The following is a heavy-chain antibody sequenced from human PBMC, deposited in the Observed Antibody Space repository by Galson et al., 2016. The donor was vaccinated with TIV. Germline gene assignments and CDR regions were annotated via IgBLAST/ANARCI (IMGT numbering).Heavy chain of an antibody. J-gene: IGHJ4*02. D-gene: IGHD3-16*01. CDR2: IIAIFGTT. Sequence: SVKVSCKASGGIFNRYAISWVRQAPGQGLEWMGKIIAIFGTTNYAQRFQGRVTITADESTSTVYMELSSLRSEDTALYYCARGTDDYDSGCFSYWGQGTLVTVSS. V-gene: IGHV1-69*13. CDR3: ARGTDDYDSGCFSY. CDR1: GGIFNRYA.